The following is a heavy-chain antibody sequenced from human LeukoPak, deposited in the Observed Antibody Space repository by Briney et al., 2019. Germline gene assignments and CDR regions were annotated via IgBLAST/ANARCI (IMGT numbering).Heavy chain of an antibody. V-gene: IGHV3-20*04. CDR2: INWNGDNT. J-gene: IGHJ5*02. Sequence: GGSLILSCAASGFTFADYGMSWVRQAPGKGLEWVSGINWNGDNTPYADSVKGRFTISRDNAKNSLYLQMNSLRAEDTALYYCAREAYYYGSGSYIYWFDPWGQGTLVTVSS. D-gene: IGHD3-10*01. CDR1: GFTFADYG. CDR3: AREAYYYGSGSYIYWFDP.